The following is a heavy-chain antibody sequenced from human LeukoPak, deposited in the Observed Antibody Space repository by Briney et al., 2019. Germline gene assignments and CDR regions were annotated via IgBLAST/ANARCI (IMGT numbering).Heavy chain of an antibody. V-gene: IGHV4-39*01. CDR2: IYYSGST. CDR3: ARGGYYYYYYMDV. J-gene: IGHJ6*03. CDR1: GDSISSSSSY. Sequence: SETLSLTCTVSGDSISSSSSYWGWIRQPPGEGLEWIGSIYYSGSTYYNTSLKSRVTISVDTSKNQFSLRLNSVTAADTAVYYCARGGYYYYYYMDVWGKGTTVTISS. D-gene: IGHD2-15*01.